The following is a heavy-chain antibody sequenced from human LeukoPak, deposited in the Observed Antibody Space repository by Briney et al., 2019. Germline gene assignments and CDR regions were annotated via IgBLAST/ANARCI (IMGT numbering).Heavy chain of an antibody. V-gene: IGHV3-33*08. CDR2: IWYDGSNK. CDR1: GFTFSDYY. CDR3: ARDKPSQHRTDGFDI. Sequence: PGGSLRLSCAASGFTFSDYYMTWIRQAPGKGLEWVANIWYDGSNKYYADSVKGRFTISRDNSKNTLYLQMNSLRAEDTAVYYCARDKPSQHRTDGFDIWGQGTKVTVSS. J-gene: IGHJ3*02.